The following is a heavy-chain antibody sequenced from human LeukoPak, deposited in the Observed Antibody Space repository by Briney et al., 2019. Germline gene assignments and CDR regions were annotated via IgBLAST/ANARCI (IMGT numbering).Heavy chain of an antibody. CDR3: AGGKYFDY. D-gene: IGHD1-26*01. Sequence: GGSPRLSCAASGFTFSSYGMHWVRQAPGKGLEWVAVISYDGSNKYYADSVKGRFTISRDNSKNTLYLQMNSLRAEDTAVYYCAGGKYFDYWGQGTLVTVSS. J-gene: IGHJ4*02. CDR2: ISYDGSNK. CDR1: GFTFSSYG. V-gene: IGHV3-30*03.